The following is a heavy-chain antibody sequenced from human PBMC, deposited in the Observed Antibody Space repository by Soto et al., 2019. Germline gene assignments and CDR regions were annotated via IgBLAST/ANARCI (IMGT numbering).Heavy chain of an antibody. CDR2: IYHSGTT. CDR1: SGSISGGGYY. V-gene: IGHV4-31*03. D-gene: IGHD6-13*01. J-gene: IGHJ5*02. Sequence: QVQLQESGPGLVEPSQTLSLTCTVSSGSISGGGYYWSWIRQHPGKGLEWIGYIYHSGTTYYNPSLMSRLTTSVDMSKTQFSLKLSSVSAAETSVYYCARAWTATAGWANWFDLWGQRTLVTVSS. CDR3: ARAWTATAGWANWFDL.